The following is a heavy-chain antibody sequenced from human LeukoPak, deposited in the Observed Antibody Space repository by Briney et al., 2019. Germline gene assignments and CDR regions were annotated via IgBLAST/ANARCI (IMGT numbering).Heavy chain of an antibody. CDR2: IYYRGTT. J-gene: IGHJ5*02. Sequence: SETLSLTCTVSGDSITSSSYYWGWIRQPPGKGLEWLGTIYYRGTTYYNPSLKSRVTISVDTSNNQFSLKLSSVTAADTAVYYCAKVLAAAGNNWFDPWGQGTLVTVSS. V-gene: IGHV4-39*07. CDR1: GDSITSSSYY. CDR3: AKVLAAAGNNWFDP. D-gene: IGHD6-13*01.